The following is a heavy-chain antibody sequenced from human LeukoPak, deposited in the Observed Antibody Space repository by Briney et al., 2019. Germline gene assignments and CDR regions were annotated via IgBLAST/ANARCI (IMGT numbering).Heavy chain of an antibody. Sequence: ASVKVSCKASGYTFTDYYMHWVRQAPGQGLEWMGWINPNSGGSTTYAQKFRGRLTMTRDMSTSTVYMELSSLRSEDTAVYYCARGSRPVYNLLTGKRYFDYWGQGTLLTVSS. CDR3: ARGSRPVYNLLTGKRYFDY. D-gene: IGHD3-9*01. CDR2: INPNSGGST. J-gene: IGHJ4*02. CDR1: GYTFTDYY. V-gene: IGHV1-46*01.